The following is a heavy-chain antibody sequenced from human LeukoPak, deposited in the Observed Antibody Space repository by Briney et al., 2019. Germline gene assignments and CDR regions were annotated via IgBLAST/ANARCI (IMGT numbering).Heavy chain of an antibody. J-gene: IGHJ3*02. V-gene: IGHV3-21*01. D-gene: IGHD6-19*01. CDR1: GFTFSSYS. Sequence: PGGSLRLSCAASGFTFSSYSMNWVRQAPGKGLEWVSSISSSSSYIYYADSVKGRFTISRDNAKNSLYLQMNSLRAEDTAVYYSARLERAVAGTDDAFDIWGQGTMVTVSS. CDR2: ISSSSSYI. CDR3: ARLERAVAGTDDAFDI.